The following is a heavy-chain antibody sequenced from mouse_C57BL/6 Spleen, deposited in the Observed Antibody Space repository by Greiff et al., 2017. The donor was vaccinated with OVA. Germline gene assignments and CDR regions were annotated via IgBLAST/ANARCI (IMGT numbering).Heavy chain of an antibody. CDR1: GYTFTDYE. J-gene: IGHJ4*01. CDR3: TIYYGSSYRAMDY. D-gene: IGHD1-1*01. Sequence: VQLQQSGAELVRPGASVTLSCKASGYTFTDYEMHWVKQTPVHGLEWIGAIDPETGGTAYNQKFKGKAILTADKSSSTAYMELRSLTSEDSAVYYCTIYYGSSYRAMDYWGQGTSVTVSS. CDR2: IDPETGGT. V-gene: IGHV1-15*01.